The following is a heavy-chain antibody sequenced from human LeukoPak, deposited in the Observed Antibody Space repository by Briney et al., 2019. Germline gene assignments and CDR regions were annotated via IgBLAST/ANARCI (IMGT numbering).Heavy chain of an antibody. J-gene: IGHJ4*02. Sequence: SETLSLTCTVSGGSISSYYWSWIRQPPGKGLEWIGYIYYSGSTNYNPSLKSRVTISVDTSKNQFSLKLSSVTAADTAVYYCAGGGVTTLIDYWGQGTLVTVSS. CDR1: GGSISSYY. D-gene: IGHD1-14*01. CDR3: AGGGVTTLIDY. V-gene: IGHV4-59*01. CDR2: IYYSGST.